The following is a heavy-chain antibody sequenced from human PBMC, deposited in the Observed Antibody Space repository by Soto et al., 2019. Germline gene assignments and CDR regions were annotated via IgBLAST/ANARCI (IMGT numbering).Heavy chain of an antibody. V-gene: IGHV4-59*01. Sequence: SETLPLTSTVSGGSISSYYWSWSRQPPGKRMEWIGYIYYSGSTNYNPSLKSRVTISVDTSKNQFSLKLSSVTAADTAVYYCARDGYYYDSSGYYRATYFPYWGQGTLVTVS. D-gene: IGHD3-22*01. CDR3: ARDGYYYDSSGYYRATYFPY. J-gene: IGHJ4*02. CDR1: GGSISSYY. CDR2: IYYSGST.